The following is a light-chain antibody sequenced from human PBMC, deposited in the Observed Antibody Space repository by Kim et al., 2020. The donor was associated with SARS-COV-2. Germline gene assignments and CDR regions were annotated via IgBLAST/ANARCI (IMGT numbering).Light chain of an antibody. J-gene: IGKJ5*01. CDR3: QQYYADPIT. Sequence: DIVMTQSPDSLAVSLGERATIDCKSSQSLLSISDNNNYLGWFQQRPGQPPRLLIYWASTRASGVPDRFSGRGSGTDFTLTISSLQAEDVAIYYCQQYYADPITFGQGTRLEIK. CDR1: QSLLSISDNNNY. V-gene: IGKV4-1*01. CDR2: WAS.